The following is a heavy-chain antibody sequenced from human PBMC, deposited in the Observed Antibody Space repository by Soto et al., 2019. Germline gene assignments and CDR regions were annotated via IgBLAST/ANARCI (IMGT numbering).Heavy chain of an antibody. Sequence: PGGSLRLSCAASGFTFSSYAMSWVRQAPGKGLEWVSAISGSGGSTYYADSVKGRFTIFRDNSKNTLYLQMNSLRAEDTAVYYCAKGGYGDYVLDYYYYYMDVWGKGTTVTVSS. V-gene: IGHV3-23*01. CDR2: ISGSGGST. CDR3: AKGGYGDYVLDYYYYYMDV. D-gene: IGHD4-17*01. J-gene: IGHJ6*03. CDR1: GFTFSSYA.